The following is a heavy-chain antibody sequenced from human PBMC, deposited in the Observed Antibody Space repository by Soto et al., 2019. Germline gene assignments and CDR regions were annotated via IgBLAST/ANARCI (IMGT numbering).Heavy chain of an antibody. CDR2: MSPNSGNT. CDR3: ARGPTNLYCSGGSCYYFDY. D-gene: IGHD2-15*01. V-gene: IGHV1-8*01. Sequence: GASVKVSCKASGYTFTIYDINCVRQSALQWLEWMGWMSPNSGNTGYAQKFQGRVTMTRNTSISTAYMELSSLRSEDTAVYYCARGPTNLYCSGGSCYYFDYWGQGTLVTVSS. J-gene: IGHJ4*02. CDR1: GYTFTIYD.